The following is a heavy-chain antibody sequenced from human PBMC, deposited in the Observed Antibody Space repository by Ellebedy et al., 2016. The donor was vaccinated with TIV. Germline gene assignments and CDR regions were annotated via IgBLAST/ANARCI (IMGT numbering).Heavy chain of an antibody. CDR3: ARWIQLWLPISVDY. Sequence: GESLKISCAASGFTFSSYAMSWVRQAPGKGLEWVSAISGSGGSPYYADSVKGRFTISRDNSKNTLYLQMNSLRAEDTAVYYCARWIQLWLPISVDYWGQGTLVTVSS. CDR1: GFTFSSYA. V-gene: IGHV3-23*01. CDR2: ISGSGGSP. J-gene: IGHJ4*02. D-gene: IGHD5-18*01.